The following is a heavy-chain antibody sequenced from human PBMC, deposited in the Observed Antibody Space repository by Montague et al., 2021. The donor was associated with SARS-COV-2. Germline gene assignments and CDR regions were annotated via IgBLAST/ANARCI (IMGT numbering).Heavy chain of an antibody. CDR3: ARGEVAGPFDC. CDR2: IFSSGTA. D-gene: IGHD6-19*01. J-gene: IGHJ4*02. CDR1: GYSISNYY. Sequence: SETLSLTCSVSGYSISNYYWSWIRQPPGKGLEWLGYIFSSGTATYNAPLRSRLTISVDTSTNQFSLKVTSVTTADTATYYCARGEVAGPFDCWGRGTLVTVSS. V-gene: IGHV4-59*01.